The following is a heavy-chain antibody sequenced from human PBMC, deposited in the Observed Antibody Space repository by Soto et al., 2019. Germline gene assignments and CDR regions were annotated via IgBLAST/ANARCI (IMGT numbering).Heavy chain of an antibody. CDR3: ARDLKRYYDSSGYGYYYYGMDG. CDR1: GGTFSSYA. V-gene: IGHV1-69*01. D-gene: IGHD3-22*01. J-gene: IGHJ6*02. CDR2: IIPIFGSA. Sequence: QVQLVQSGAEVKKPGSSVKVSCKASGGTFSSYAISWVRQAPGQGLEWMGGIIPIFGSANYAQKFQGRVRITTEESTSTAYMDLSSLRSEDTGVYYCARDLKRYYDSSGYGYYYYGMDGWGQGTTVTVSS.